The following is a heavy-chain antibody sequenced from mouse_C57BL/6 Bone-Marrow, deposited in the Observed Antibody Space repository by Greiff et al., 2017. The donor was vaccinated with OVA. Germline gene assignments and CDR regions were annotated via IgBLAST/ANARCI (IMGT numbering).Heavy chain of an antibody. V-gene: IGHV1-82*01. J-gene: IGHJ3*01. Sequence: VKLQQSGPELVKPGASVKISCKASGYAFSSSWMNWVKQRPGKGLEWIGRIYPGDGDTNYNGKFKGKATLTADKSSSTAYMQLSSLTSEDSAVYFCARDGNYVFAYWGQGTLVTVSA. D-gene: IGHD2-1*01. CDR1: GYAFSSSW. CDR3: ARDGNYVFAY. CDR2: IYPGDGDT.